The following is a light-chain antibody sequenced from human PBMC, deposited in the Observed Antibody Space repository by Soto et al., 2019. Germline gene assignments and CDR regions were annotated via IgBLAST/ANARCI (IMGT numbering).Light chain of an antibody. Sequence: DIQMTQSPSSVSASVGDRVTITCRASQAIDSWLAWYQQKRGEAPKLLIFTGSLLHSGVPPRFSGSGSGTDFTLTISSLQPEDFATYYCQQTLSFPPTFGQGTKV. CDR2: TGS. CDR1: QAIDSW. V-gene: IGKV1-12*01. J-gene: IGKJ1*01. CDR3: QQTLSFPPT.